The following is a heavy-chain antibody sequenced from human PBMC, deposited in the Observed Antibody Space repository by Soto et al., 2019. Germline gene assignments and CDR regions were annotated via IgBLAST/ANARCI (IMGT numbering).Heavy chain of an antibody. CDR3: AKQVDYGDYV. CDR2: ISSSSSTI. V-gene: IGHV3-48*01. CDR1: GFTFSSYG. J-gene: IGHJ4*02. Sequence: GGSLRLSCAASGFTFSSYGMHWVRQAPGKGLEWVSYISSSSSTIYYADSVKGRFTISRDNAKNSLYLQMNSLRAEDTAVYYCAKQVDYGDYVWGQGTLVTVSS. D-gene: IGHD4-17*01.